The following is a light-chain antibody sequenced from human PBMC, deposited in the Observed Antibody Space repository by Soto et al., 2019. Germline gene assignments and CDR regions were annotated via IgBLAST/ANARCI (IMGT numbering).Light chain of an antibody. J-gene: IGKJ1*01. V-gene: IGKV3-20*01. CDR1: QRVSSNY. CDR2: GAS. CDR3: QQYGSSPWT. Sequence: EIVLTQSPGTLSLSPGERATLSFRASQRVSSNYLAWYQQKPGQAPRLLIYGASSRATGIPDRFSGSGSATDFTLTISRLEPEDFAVYYCQQYGSSPWTFGHGTKVEI.